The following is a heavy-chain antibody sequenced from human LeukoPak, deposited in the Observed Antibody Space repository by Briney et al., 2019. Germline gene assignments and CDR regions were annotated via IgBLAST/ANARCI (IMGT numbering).Heavy chain of an antibody. Sequence: PSETLSLTCTVSGNSISSGDNYWSWIRQPAGKGLEWIGRIYTSGSTNYNPSLKSRVTMSVDTSKNQFSLKLSSVTAADTAVYYCARPGYYYGQYYFDYWGQGTLVTVSS. CDR1: GNSISSGDNY. J-gene: IGHJ4*02. V-gene: IGHV4-61*02. D-gene: IGHD3-10*01. CDR2: IYTSGST. CDR3: ARPGYYYGQYYFDY.